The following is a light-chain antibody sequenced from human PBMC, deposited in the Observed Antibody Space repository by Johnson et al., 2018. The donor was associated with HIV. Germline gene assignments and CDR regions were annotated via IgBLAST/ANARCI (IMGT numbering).Light chain of an antibody. CDR3: GTWDSSLRGV. V-gene: IGLV1-51*02. CDR1: SYNIGNNY. J-gene: IGLJ1*01. CDR2: ENN. Sequence: QSVLTQTPSVSAAPGQKVTISCSGSSYNIGNNYVSWYQQLPGTAPKLLIYENNKRPSGIPDRFSGSKSGTSATLGITGLQTGDAADYYCGTWDSSLRGVFGTGTKVTVL.